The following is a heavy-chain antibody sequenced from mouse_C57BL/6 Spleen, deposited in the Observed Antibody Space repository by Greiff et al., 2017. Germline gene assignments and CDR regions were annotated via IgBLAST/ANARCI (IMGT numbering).Heavy chain of an antibody. D-gene: IGHD2-1*01. Sequence: VQLQQSGAELVMPGASVKLSCKASGYTFTSYWMHWVKQRPGQGLEWIGEIDPSDSYTNYNQKFKGKSTLTVDKSSSTAYMQLSSLTSEDSAVYYSAREGVYYYGFAYWGQGTLVTVSA. CDR1: GYTFTSYW. V-gene: IGHV1-69*01. CDR3: AREGVYYYGFAY. CDR2: IDPSDSYT. J-gene: IGHJ3*01.